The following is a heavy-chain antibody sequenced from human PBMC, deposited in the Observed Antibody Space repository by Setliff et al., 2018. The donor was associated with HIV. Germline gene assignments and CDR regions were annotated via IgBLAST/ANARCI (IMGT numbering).Heavy chain of an antibody. D-gene: IGHD3-22*01. V-gene: IGHV3-30*04. CDR2: ISYDGSNK. CDR3: ARDYYDSRGYYYRDAFDM. CDR1: GFTFSSYA. J-gene: IGHJ3*02. Sequence: LRLSCAASGFTFSSYAMHWVRQAPGKGLEWVAVISYDGSNKYYADSVKGRFTISRDNSKNTLYLQMNSLRAEDTAVYYCARDYYDSRGYYYRDAFDMWGQGTMVTVSS.